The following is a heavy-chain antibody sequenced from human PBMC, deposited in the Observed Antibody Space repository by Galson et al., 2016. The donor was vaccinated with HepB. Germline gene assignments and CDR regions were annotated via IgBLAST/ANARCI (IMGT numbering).Heavy chain of an antibody. CDR2: ISMSGGST. J-gene: IGHJ4*02. D-gene: IGHD1-14*01. CDR3: AKGTTDLGDD. Sequence: SLRLSCAASGFAFSVYGMTWVRQAPRKGLEWVSAISMSGGSTGYADSVKGRFTISRDNSKNTVSLQMNSLRAEDTAVYYCAKGTTDLGDDRGQGIVVTVSS. V-gene: IGHV3-23*01. CDR1: GFAFSVYG.